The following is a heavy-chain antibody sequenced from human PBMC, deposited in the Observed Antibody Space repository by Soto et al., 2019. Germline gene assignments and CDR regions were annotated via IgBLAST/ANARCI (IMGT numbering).Heavy chain of an antibody. CDR2: VNHGGST. V-gene: IGHV4-34*01. Sequence: QVQLQQWGAGLLKPSETLSLTCPVNGGSFSDYYWTWIRQPPGKGREGIGEVNHGGSTHYNPSPKSRVSIPVATSKKQFSLNLPFVTAADTAVYYCAREWWSGSLIGGSLGGEGTLVTVSS. J-gene: IGHJ4*02. CDR3: AREWWSGSLIGGSL. D-gene: IGHD3-3*01. CDR1: GGSFSDYY.